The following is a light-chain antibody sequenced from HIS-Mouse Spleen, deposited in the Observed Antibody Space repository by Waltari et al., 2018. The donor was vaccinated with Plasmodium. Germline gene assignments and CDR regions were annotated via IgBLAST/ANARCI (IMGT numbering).Light chain of an antibody. Sequence: SYVLTQPPLLSVAPGTTARITRAGNHIRSQSVHWYQQKPGQAPVLVVYDDSDRPSGIPERFSGSNSGNTATLTISRVEAGDEADYYCQVWDSSSDHVVFGGGTKLTVL. CDR2: DDS. CDR3: QVWDSSSDHVV. CDR1: HIRSQS. V-gene: IGLV3-21*03. J-gene: IGLJ2*01.